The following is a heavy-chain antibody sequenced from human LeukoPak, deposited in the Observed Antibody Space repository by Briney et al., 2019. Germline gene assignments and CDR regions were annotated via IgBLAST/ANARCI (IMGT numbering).Heavy chain of an antibody. V-gene: IGHV3-48*04. CDR3: ARDLVYYYDSSGYLNYYYGMDV. Sequence: GGSLRLSCAASGFTFSSYSMNWVRQAPGKGLEWVSYISSSSSTIYYADSVKGRFTISRDNAKNSLYLQMNSLRAEDTAVYYCARDLVYYYDSSGYLNYYYGMDVWGQGTTVTVSS. CDR1: GFTFSSYS. D-gene: IGHD3-22*01. J-gene: IGHJ6*02. CDR2: ISSSSSTI.